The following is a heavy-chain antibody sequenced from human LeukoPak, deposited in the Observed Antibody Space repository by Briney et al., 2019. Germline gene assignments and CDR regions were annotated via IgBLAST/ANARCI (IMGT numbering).Heavy chain of an antibody. Sequence: PGRSLRLSCAASGFTFSSYAMHWVRQAPGKGLEWVAVISYDGSNKYYADSVKGRFTISRDNSKNTLYLQMNSLRAEDTAVYYCAKMLTTVVTPFDYWGQGTLVTVSS. CDR1: GFTFSSYA. CDR2: ISYDGSNK. J-gene: IGHJ4*02. CDR3: AKMLTTVVTPFDY. V-gene: IGHV3-30-3*02. D-gene: IGHD4-23*01.